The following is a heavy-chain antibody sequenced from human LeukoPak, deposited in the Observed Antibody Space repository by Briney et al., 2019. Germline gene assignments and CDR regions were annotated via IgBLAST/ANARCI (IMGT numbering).Heavy chain of an antibody. J-gene: IGHJ4*02. V-gene: IGHV1-46*01. D-gene: IGHD4-11*01. Sequence: GASVKVSCKASRYTFTTYFMHWLRQAPGQGPEWMGIINPRGGSADYAQKFQGRVTMTSDTSTSTVYMELKSLTSEDTAVYFCARVGTTGATADNWGQGTLVTVSS. CDR2: INPRGGSA. CDR1: RYTFTTYF. CDR3: ARVGTTGATADN.